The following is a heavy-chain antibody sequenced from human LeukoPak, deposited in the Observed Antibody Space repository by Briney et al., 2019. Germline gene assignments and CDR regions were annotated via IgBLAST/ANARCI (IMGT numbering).Heavy chain of an antibody. CDR2: IYYSGST. V-gene: IGHV4-39*01. CDR3: ASRRYDFWSGYPGS. J-gene: IGHJ5*02. D-gene: IGHD3-3*01. CDR1: GGSISSSSYY. Sequence: SETLSLTCTVSGGSISSSSYYWGWIRQPPGKGLEWIGSIYYSGSTYYNPSLKSRVTISVDTSKNQFSLKLSSATAADTAVYYCASRRYDFWSGYPGSWGQGTLVTVSS.